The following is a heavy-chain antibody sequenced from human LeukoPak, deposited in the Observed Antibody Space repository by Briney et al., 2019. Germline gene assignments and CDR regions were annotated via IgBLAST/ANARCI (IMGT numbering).Heavy chain of an antibody. Sequence: SETLSLTCAVYGGSFSGYYWSWVRQPPGKGLEWIGEINHSGSTNYNPSLKGRVTISVDTSKNQFSLKLSPVTAADTAVYYCATKGAFKYYYDSSLNYWGQGTPVTVSS. CDR2: INHSGST. J-gene: IGHJ4*02. CDR3: ATKGAFKYYYDSSLNY. D-gene: IGHD3-22*01. V-gene: IGHV4-34*01. CDR1: GGSFSGYY.